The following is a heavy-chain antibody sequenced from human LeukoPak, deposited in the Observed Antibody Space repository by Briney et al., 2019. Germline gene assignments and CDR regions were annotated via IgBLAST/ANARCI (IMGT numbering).Heavy chain of an antibody. V-gene: IGHV3-21*01. CDR2: ISSSGVYI. D-gene: IGHD3-10*01. Sequence: GGSLRLSCAASGFTFSSSAMSWVRQAPGKGLEWVSSISSSGVYIYYADSLKGRSTISRDNAKNSLYLQMNSLRAEDTAVYYCARPYYYSSGSLPYWGQGTLVTVSS. CDR1: GFTFSSSA. J-gene: IGHJ4*02. CDR3: ARPYYYSSGSLPY.